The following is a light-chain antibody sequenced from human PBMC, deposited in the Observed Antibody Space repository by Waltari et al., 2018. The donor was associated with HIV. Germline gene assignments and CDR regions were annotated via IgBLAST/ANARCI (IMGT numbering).Light chain of an antibody. CDR2: ATT. CDR3: QSYDSRLSGSV. CDR1: SSNIGTGSD. V-gene: IGLV1-40*01. J-gene: IGLJ3*02. Sequence: QSALTQPPSVSGAPGQRVTISCTGTSSNIGTGSDVHWYQQLPGTAPKLLSYATTNRPSGVPDRFSGSKSGTSASLAITGLQAEDEADYYCQSYDSRLSGSVFGGGTKLTVL.